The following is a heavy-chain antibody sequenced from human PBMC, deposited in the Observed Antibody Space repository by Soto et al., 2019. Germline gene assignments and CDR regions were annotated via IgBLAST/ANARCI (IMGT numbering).Heavy chain of an antibody. D-gene: IGHD3-22*01. V-gene: IGHV3-23*01. J-gene: IGHJ4*02. Sequence: EVQLLESGGGLVQPGGSLRLSCEASGFTFISYGMNWVRQAPGKGLEWVADISGNDESRHYADSVKGRFTISRDNSKNTVYLQMNGLRAEDTAIYYCATNVYYGSSGHNDIWGQGTLVTVSS. CDR2: ISGNDESR. CDR1: GFTFISYG. CDR3: ATNVYYGSSGHNDI.